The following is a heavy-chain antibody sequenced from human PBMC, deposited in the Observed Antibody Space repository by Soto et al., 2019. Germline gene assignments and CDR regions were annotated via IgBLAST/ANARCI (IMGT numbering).Heavy chain of an antibody. CDR1: GFTFSSYG. V-gene: IGHV3-30*18. Sequence: QVQLVESGGGVVQPGRSLRLSCAASGFTFSSYGMHWVRQAPGKGLEWVAVISYDGSNKYYADSVKGRFTISRDNSKNTLYLQMNSLRAEDTAVYYCAKDRDYYDSSGYIFDYWGQGTLVPVSS. J-gene: IGHJ4*02. CDR2: ISYDGSNK. D-gene: IGHD3-22*01. CDR3: AKDRDYYDSSGYIFDY.